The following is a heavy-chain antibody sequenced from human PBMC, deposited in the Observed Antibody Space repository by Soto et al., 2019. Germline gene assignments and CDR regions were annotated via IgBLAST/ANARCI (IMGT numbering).Heavy chain of an antibody. J-gene: IGHJ6*03. CDR2: IYYSGST. Sequence: SETLSLTCTVSGGSISSSSYYWGWIRQPPGKGLEWIGSIYYSGSTYYNPSLKSRVTISVDTSKNQFSLKLSSVTAADTAVYYCARKASDDYIWGSYRYGYYYYYMDVWGKGTTVTVSS. CDR3: ARKASDDYIWGSYRYGYYYYYMDV. CDR1: GGSISSSSYY. D-gene: IGHD3-16*02. V-gene: IGHV4-39*01.